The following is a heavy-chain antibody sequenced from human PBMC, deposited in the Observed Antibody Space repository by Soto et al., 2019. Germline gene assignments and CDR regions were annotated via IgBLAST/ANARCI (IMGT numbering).Heavy chain of an antibody. J-gene: IGHJ6*02. D-gene: IGHD3-10*01. CDR1: DGSISSSSYY. CDR2: IYYSGST. CDR3: ARGFGKPYYYYGMDV. V-gene: IGHV4-39*01. Sequence: SETLSLTCTVSDGSISSSSYYWGWIRQPPGKGLEWIGSIYYSGSTYYNPSLRSRVTISVDTSKNQFSLKLSSVTAADTAVYYCARGFGKPYYYYGMDVWGQGTTVTVSS.